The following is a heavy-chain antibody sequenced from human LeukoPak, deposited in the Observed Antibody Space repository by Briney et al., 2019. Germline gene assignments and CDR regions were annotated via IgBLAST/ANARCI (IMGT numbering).Heavy chain of an antibody. J-gene: IGHJ4*02. D-gene: IGHD6-19*01. CDR2: IYYSGST. CDR1: GGSISGYY. Sequence: PSETLSLTCTVSGGSISGYYWSWIRQRQGQGLEWIGYIYYSGSTNYNPSLKSRVTISVDTSKNQFSLKLSSVTAADTAVYYCASPSEDSSGWESFDYWGQGTLVTVSS. V-gene: IGHV4-59*01. CDR3: ASPSEDSSGWESFDY.